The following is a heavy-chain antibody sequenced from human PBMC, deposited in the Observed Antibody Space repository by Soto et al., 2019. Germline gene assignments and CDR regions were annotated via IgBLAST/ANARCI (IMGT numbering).Heavy chain of an antibody. J-gene: IGHJ6*02. CDR1: CGSLSSYF. V-gene: IGHV4-59*01. CDR3: ARSPYSSGWRRGGMDV. Sequence: QVQLPESGPGLVKPSETLSLTCTVSCGSLSSYFWSWIRQPPGTGLEWLGYIYYSGRTNYNPSLKSRVTISVDTPKNPSSLNLSSVTAADADVYYCARSPYSSGWRRGGMDVWGQGTTVTVSS. CDR2: IYYSGRT. D-gene: IGHD6-19*01.